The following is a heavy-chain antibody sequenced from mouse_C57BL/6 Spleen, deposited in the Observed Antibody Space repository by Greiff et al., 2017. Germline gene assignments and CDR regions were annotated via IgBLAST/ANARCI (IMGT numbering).Heavy chain of an antibody. V-gene: IGHV1-63*01. Sequence: VQLQQSGAELVRPGTSVKMSCKASGYTFTNYWIGWAKQRPGHGLEWIGDIYPGGGSTNYNEKFKGKATLTADKSSSTAYMQFSSLTSEDAAIYDCASSDPLYAMDYWGQGTSVTVSS. CDR1: GYTFTNYW. CDR2: IYPGGGST. J-gene: IGHJ4*01. D-gene: IGHD6-1*01. CDR3: ASSDPLYAMDY.